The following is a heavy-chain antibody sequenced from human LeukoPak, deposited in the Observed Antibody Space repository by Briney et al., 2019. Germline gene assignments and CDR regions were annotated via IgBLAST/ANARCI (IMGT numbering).Heavy chain of an antibody. CDR2: ISSSSSYI. CDR3: ASGAAATRVTTEKLKSDY. V-gene: IGHV3-21*01. D-gene: IGHD2-15*01. J-gene: IGHJ4*02. CDR1: GFTFSSYS. Sequence: NPGGSLRLSCAASGFTFSSYSMNWVRQAPGKGLEWVSSISSSSSYIYYADSVKGRFTISRDNAKNSLYLQMNSLRAEDTAVYYCASGAAATRVTTEKLKSDYWGQGTLVTVSS.